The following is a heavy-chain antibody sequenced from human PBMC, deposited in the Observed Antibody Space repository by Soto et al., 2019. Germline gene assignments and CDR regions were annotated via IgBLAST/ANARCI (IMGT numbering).Heavy chain of an antibody. D-gene: IGHD3-9*01. J-gene: IGHJ4*02. CDR1: GFTLSNNG. V-gene: IGHV3-30*03. Sequence: QVQLVESGGGVVQPGRSLRLSCVASGFTLSNNGMHWVRQAPGKGLEWVAVLSYDGNNRFYADSVKGRFTISRDTSKNSLFLQMNGLRTEDTAVYYCAGPTEGYYDSLAFWGQGTLVTVSS. CDR2: LSYDGNNR. CDR3: AGPTEGYYDSLAF.